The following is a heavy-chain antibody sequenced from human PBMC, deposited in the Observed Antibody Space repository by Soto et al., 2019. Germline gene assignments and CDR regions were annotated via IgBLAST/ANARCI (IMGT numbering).Heavy chain of an antibody. CDR1: GGTFSSYA. CDR2: IIPIFGAA. D-gene: IGHD5-12*01. CDR3: ARGYSGYEVRGMDV. V-gene: IGHV1-69*01. Sequence: QVQLVQSGAEVKKPGSSVRVSCKASGGTFSSYAISWVRQAPGQGLEWMGGIIPIFGAAKYAQKFQGRVTITADESTSTAYMELSSLRSEDTAMYYCARGYSGYEVRGMDVWGQGTTVTVSS. J-gene: IGHJ6*02.